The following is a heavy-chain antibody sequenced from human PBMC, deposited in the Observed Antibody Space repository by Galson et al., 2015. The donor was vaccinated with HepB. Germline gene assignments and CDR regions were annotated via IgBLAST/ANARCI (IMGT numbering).Heavy chain of an antibody. D-gene: IGHD3-22*01. CDR3: ARVRCRSIDSSAYASARWDAFDI. J-gene: IGHJ3*02. CDR2: ISYDGGNT. V-gene: IGHV3-30*04. Sequence: SLRLSCAASGFTFSSYAMHWVRQAPGKGLEWVAVISYDGGNTYYADSVKGRFTISGDNSKHTLYLQMNSLRAEDTAVYYCARVRCRSIDSSAYASARWDAFDIWGQGTMVTVSS. CDR1: GFTFSSYA.